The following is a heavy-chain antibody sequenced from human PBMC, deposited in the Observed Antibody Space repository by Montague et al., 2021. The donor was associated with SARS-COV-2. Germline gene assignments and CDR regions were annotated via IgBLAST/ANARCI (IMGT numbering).Heavy chain of an antibody. CDR3: ARGQVTILGMLIFFPAAGPLDG. D-gene: IGHD3-3*01. J-gene: IGHJ3*01. V-gene: IGHV4-34*01. Sequence: SETLSLTCAVYSGSFSDFYWTWIRQPPGKGLEWIGEINHTGSASYNPSLKSRVTLSVDTSKNQFSLKLQSVTAADTAVYYCARGQVTILGMLIFFPAAGPLDGWGQGTLVTVSS. CDR1: SGSFSDFY. CDR2: INHTGSA.